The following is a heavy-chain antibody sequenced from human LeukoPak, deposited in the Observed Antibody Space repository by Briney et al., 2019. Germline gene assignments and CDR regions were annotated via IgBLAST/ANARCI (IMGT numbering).Heavy chain of an antibody. D-gene: IGHD3-3*01. Sequence: QPGRSLRLSCAASGFTFDDYAMHWVRQAPGKGLEWVSGISWNSGSIGYADSVKGRFTISRDNAKNSLYLQMNSLRAEDTAVYYCGRDRLSIFGVTQRRYIDHYYGMDVWGQGTTVTVSS. CDR1: GFTFDDYA. CDR3: GRDRLSIFGVTQRRYIDHYYGMDV. CDR2: ISWNSGSI. J-gene: IGHJ6*02. V-gene: IGHV3-9*01.